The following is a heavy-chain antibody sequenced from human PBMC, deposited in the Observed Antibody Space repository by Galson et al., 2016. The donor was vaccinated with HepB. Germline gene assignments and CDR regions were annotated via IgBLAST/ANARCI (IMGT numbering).Heavy chain of an antibody. Sequence: SLRLSCAASGFIFDDFVMHWVRQAPGKGLEWVSGVNWHGDTIGYADSVKGRFTISRDNAKKSLYLQMNSLRAEDTALYYCAKDWGTRYCINGVCYPVGNAFDIWGQGTMVTVSS. CDR2: VNWHGDTI. CDR1: GFIFDDFV. V-gene: IGHV3-9*01. CDR3: AKDWGTRYCINGVCYPVGNAFDI. J-gene: IGHJ3*02. D-gene: IGHD2-8*01.